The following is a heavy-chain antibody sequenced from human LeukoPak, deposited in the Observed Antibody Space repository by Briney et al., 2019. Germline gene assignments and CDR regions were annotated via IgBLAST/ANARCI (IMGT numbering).Heavy chain of an antibody. Sequence: PGRSLRLSCAASGFTFSSYGMHWVRQAPGKGLEWVAVIWYDGSNKYYADSVKGRFTISRDNSKNTLYLQMNSLRAEDTAVYYCARGLYGSESSYFDYWGQGTLVTVSS. CDR3: ARGLYGSESSYFDY. V-gene: IGHV3-33*01. D-gene: IGHD3-10*01. CDR2: IWYDGSNK. J-gene: IGHJ4*02. CDR1: GFTFSSYG.